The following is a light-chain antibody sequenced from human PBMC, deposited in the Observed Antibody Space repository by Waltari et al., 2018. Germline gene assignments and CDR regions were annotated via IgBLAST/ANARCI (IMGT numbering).Light chain of an antibody. CDR2: DAS. V-gene: IGKV3-11*01. CDR3: QQRSDWPHSIT. Sequence: EILLTQSPATLSLSPGERATLSCRASPGVSSYLAWYQQKSGKAPRLLIYDASNRATDIPARFSGSGSGTDFTLTISSLEPDDFAVYYCQQRSDWPHSITFGQGTRLEIK. J-gene: IGKJ5*01. CDR1: PGVSSY.